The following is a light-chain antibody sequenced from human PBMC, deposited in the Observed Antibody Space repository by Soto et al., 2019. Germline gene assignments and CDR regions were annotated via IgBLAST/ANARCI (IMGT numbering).Light chain of an antibody. J-gene: IGKJ3*01. V-gene: IGKV1-9*01. CDR1: QGISSY. CDR2: AAS. Sequence: IQLTQSPSSLSASVGDRVTITSRASQGISSYLAWYQQKPGKAPKLLIYAASTLQSGVPSRFSGGGSGTDFTLTISSLQPEDFATYYCQLGVTFGPGTKVDVK. CDR3: QLGVT.